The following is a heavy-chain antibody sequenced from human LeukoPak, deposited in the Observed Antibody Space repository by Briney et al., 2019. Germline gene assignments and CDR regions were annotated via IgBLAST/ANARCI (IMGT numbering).Heavy chain of an antibody. Sequence: GGSLTLSCAASGFTFSDYYMNWIRQAPGEGLEGVSYIRRGGGTRSYEDSVKGRLTISRDNAKNSLYLQMNSLRAEDTAVYYCAELGVTMIGGVWGKGTTVTISS. CDR2: IRRGGGTR. CDR1: GFTFSDYY. V-gene: IGHV3-11*04. CDR3: AELGVTMIGGV. D-gene: IGHD3-10*02. J-gene: IGHJ6*04.